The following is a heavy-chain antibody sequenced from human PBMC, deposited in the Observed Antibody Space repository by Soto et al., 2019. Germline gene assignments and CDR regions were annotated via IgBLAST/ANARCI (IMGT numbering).Heavy chain of an antibody. CDR2: IIPIFGTA. CDR1: GGTFSSYA. Sequence: QVQLVQSGAEVKKPGSSVKVSCKASGGTFSSYAISWVRQAPGQGLEWMGGIIPIFGTANYAQKFQGRVTITADASTSTAHMELSSLRSEDTAVYYCASSAMDHYYYGMDVWGQGTTVTVSS. CDR3: ASSAMDHYYYGMDV. J-gene: IGHJ6*02. V-gene: IGHV1-69*12. D-gene: IGHD5-18*01.